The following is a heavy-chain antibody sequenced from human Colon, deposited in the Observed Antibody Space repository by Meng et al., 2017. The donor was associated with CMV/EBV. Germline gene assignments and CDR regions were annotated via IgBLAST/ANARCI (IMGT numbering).Heavy chain of an antibody. J-gene: IGHJ5*02. V-gene: IGHV1-18*01. Sequence: ASVKVSCKASGYTFTSYGISWVRQAPGQGLEWMGWISAYNGNTSYAQKLQGRVTMTTDTSTSTAYMELRSLRSDDTAVYYCARVNHYDFWSGYSEYWFDPWGQGTLVTVSS. D-gene: IGHD3-3*01. CDR1: GYTFTSYG. CDR3: ARVNHYDFWSGYSEYWFDP. CDR2: ISAYNGNT.